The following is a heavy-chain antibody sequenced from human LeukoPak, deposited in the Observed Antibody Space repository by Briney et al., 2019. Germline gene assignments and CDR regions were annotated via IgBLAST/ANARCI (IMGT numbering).Heavy chain of an antibody. Sequence: GGSLRLSCAASGFTFTNYWMTWVRQAPGKGPEWGANIRQDGSETNYVDSVRGQFTIARDNTKNSLYLQMTSLRGEDTAVYYCASRAGKPGNTPWCFDYWGQGALVTVSS. V-gene: IGHV3-7*01. J-gene: IGHJ4*02. D-gene: IGHD1-7*01. CDR3: ASRAGKPGNTPWCFDY. CDR2: IRQDGSET. CDR1: GFTFTNYW.